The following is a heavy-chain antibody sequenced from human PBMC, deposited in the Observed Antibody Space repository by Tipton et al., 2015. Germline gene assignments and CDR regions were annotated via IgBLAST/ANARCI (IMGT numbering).Heavy chain of an antibody. CDR3: ARDHYIGVYNWFDP. CDR2: IDSSGRTI. J-gene: IGHJ5*02. D-gene: IGHD3-10*01. CDR1: GFTFSNYY. V-gene: IGHV3-11*04. Sequence: SLRLSCAASGFTFSNYYMSWIRQAPGKGLEWLSYIDSSGRTIYYADSVKGRFTISRDNAKNSLYLQMNSLRDEDTAVYYCARDHYIGVYNWFDPWGQGTLVTVSS.